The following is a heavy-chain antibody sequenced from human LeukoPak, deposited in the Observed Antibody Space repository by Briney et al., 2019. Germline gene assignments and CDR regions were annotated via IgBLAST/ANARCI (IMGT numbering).Heavy chain of an antibody. CDR1: GFTFTTYE. D-gene: IGHD3-10*02. Sequence: GGSLRLSCAASGFTFTTYEMNWVRQAPGKGLEWVSYISGIGSSIYYADSVEGRFTISRDNAKHSLYLQMNSLRAEDTAVYYCARDDVLSLGISFDLWGRGTLVTVSS. CDR2: ISGIGSSI. CDR3: ARDDVLSLGISFDL. V-gene: IGHV3-48*03. J-gene: IGHJ2*01.